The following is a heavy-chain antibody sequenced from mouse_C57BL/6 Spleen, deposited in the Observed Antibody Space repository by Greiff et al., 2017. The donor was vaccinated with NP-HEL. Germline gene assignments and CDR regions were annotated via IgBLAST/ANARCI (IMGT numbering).Heavy chain of an antibody. V-gene: IGHV3-6*01. CDR2: ISYDGSN. CDR3: ARGRAAMDY. J-gene: IGHJ4*01. D-gene: IGHD3-3*01. Sequence: VQLKESGPGLVKPSQSLSLTCSVTGYSITSGYYWNWIRQFPGNKLEWMGYISYDGSNNYNPSLKNRISITRYTSKNLSFLKLKSVTTEDTATYYCARGRAAMDYWGQGTSVTVSS. CDR1: GYSITSGYY.